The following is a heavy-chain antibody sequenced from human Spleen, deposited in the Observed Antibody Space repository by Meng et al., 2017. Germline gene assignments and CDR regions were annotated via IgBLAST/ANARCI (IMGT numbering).Heavy chain of an antibody. D-gene: IGHD3-10*01. Sequence: AAVQVPCRASGCTFTSYGISWGRQAPGQGLGGMGWISAYSGNTNYAQKLQGRVTMTTDTSTSTAYMELRSLRSDDTAVYYCARKWVGEYYNWFDPWGQGTLVTVSS. CDR2: ISAYSGNT. CDR1: GCTFTSYG. V-gene: IGHV1-18*01. CDR3: ARKWVGEYYNWFDP. J-gene: IGHJ5*02.